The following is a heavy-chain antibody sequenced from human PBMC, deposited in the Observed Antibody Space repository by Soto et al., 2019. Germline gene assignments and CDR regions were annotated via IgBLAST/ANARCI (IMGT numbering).Heavy chain of an antibody. J-gene: IGHJ6*02. D-gene: IGHD5-12*01. CDR1: GFTFSSYG. Sequence: GGSLRLSCAASGFTFSSYGMHWVRQAPGKGLEWVAVISYDGSNKYYADSVKGRFTISRDNSKNTLYLQMNSLRAEDTAVYYCAKDGEGWLQLTYYYYGMDVWGQGTTVTVSS. V-gene: IGHV3-30*18. CDR2: ISYDGSNK. CDR3: AKDGEGWLQLTYYYYGMDV.